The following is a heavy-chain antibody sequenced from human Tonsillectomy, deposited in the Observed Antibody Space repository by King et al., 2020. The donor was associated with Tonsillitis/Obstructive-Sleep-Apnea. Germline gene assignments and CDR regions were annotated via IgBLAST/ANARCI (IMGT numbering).Heavy chain of an antibody. V-gene: IGHV3-43*02. Sequence: VQLVESGGGVVQPGGSLRLSCAASGFTSDDYAMHWVRQAPGKGLEWVSLISGDVGSTYYADSVKGRFTISRDNSKNSLYLQMNSLRTEDTALYYCGKDINAVTIFGVVIAYWGQGTLVTVSS. CDR1: GFTSDDYA. J-gene: IGHJ4*02. CDR2: ISGDVGST. D-gene: IGHD3-3*01. CDR3: GKDINAVTIFGVVIAY.